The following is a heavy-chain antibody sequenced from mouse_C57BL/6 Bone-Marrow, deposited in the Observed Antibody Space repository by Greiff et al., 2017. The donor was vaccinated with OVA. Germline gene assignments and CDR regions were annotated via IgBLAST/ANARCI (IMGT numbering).Heavy chain of an antibody. J-gene: IGHJ3*01. CDR3: ARGYDYGFAY. D-gene: IGHD2-4*01. CDR1: GYSITSGYD. Sequence: DVKLQESGPGMVKPSQSLSLTCTVTGYSITSGYDWHWIRHFPGNKLEWMGYISYSGSTNYNPSLKSRISITHDTSKNHFFLKLNSVTTEDTATYYCARGYDYGFAYWGQGTLVTVSA. V-gene: IGHV3-1*01. CDR2: ISYSGST.